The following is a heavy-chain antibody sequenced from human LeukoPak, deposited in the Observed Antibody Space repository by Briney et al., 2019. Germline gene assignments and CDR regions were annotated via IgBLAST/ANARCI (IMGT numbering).Heavy chain of an antibody. D-gene: IGHD3-22*01. CDR3: AKISYYYDSSGYYLDYFDS. Sequence: GGSLRLSCAPSGFTFSSYGMSWVRQSPGKGLEWVSAISGSSDSMYYADSVKGRFTISRDNSKNTLYLQMNSLRAEDTAVYYCAKISYYYDSSGYYLDYFDSWGQGTLATVSS. CDR2: ISGSSDSM. V-gene: IGHV3-23*01. CDR1: GFTFSSYG. J-gene: IGHJ4*02.